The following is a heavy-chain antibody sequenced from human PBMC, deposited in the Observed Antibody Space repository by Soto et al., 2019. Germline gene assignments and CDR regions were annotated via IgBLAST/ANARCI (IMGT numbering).Heavy chain of an antibody. Sequence: EVQLLESGGGLVQPGGSLRLSCAASGFTFNSYAMHWVRQAPGTGLEWVSGISGFSAGSASTYFAASVKGRFIIARDNSNNTLYLQMNNLRPEDTALYYCARVPLSLGLDAFDFWGHGTLVTVSS. CDR3: ARVPLSLGLDAFDF. CDR1: GFTFNSYA. V-gene: IGHV3-23*01. CDR2: ISGFSAGSAST. J-gene: IGHJ3*01.